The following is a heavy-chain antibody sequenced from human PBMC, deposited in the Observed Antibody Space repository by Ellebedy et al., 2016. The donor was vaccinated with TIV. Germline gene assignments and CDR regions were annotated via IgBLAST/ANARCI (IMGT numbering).Heavy chain of an antibody. CDR2: IGTAGDT. V-gene: IGHV3-13*01. Sequence: GGSLRLXCAASGFTFSSYDMHWVRQATGKGLEWVSAIGTAGDTYYPGSVKGRFTISRENAKNSLYLQMNSLRAGDTAVYYCARGGYGDYPFDYWGQGTLVTVSS. J-gene: IGHJ4*02. CDR1: GFTFSSYD. CDR3: ARGGYGDYPFDY. D-gene: IGHD4-17*01.